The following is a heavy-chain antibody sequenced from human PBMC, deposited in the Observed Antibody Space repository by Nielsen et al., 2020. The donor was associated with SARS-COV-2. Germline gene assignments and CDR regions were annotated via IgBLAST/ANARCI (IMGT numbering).Heavy chain of an antibody. CDR1: GFTFSSYW. D-gene: IGHD1-26*01. CDR3: AKSAPGWELLIPLLDY. V-gene: IGHV3-74*01. J-gene: IGHJ4*02. Sequence: GESLKISCAASGFTFSSYWMHWVRQAPGKGLVWVSRINSDGSSTSYADSVKGRFTISRDNAKNTLYLQMNSLRAEDTAVYYCAKSAPGWELLIPLLDYWGQGTLVTVSS. CDR2: INSDGSST.